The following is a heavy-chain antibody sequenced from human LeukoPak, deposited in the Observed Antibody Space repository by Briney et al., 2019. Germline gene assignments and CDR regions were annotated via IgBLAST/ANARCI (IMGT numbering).Heavy chain of an antibody. CDR1: GGSLSGYY. CDR2: INHSGST. CDR3: ARHYYDSSKGGDFDY. J-gene: IGHJ4*02. V-gene: IGHV4-34*01. D-gene: IGHD3-22*01. Sequence: SETLSLTCAVYGGSLSGYYWSWIRQPPGKGLEWIGGINHSGSTNYNPSLKSRVTISVDTSKNQFSLKLSSVTAADTAVYYCARHYYDSSKGGDFDYWGQGTLVTVSS.